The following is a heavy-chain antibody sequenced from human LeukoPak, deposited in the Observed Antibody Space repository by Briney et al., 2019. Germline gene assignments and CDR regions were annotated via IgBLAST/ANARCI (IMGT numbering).Heavy chain of an antibody. Sequence: ASVKVSCKASGYTFTSYAMNWVRQAPAQGLEWMGWINTKTWNPTHHQGFTGRFVFSVDTSVSTAYLQISSLKADDTAVYYGARGFIVAATVSGYWGRGTLVTVSS. J-gene: IGHJ4*02. CDR2: INTKTWNP. CDR3: ARGFIVAATVSGY. D-gene: IGHD5-12*01. CDR1: GYTFTSYA. V-gene: IGHV7-4-1*02.